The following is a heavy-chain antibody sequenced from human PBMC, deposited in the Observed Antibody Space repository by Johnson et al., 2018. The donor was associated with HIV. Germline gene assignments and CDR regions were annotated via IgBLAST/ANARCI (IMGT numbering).Heavy chain of an antibody. Sequence: VQVVESGGGLVQSGGSLRLSCVVSGFSFSNYWMTWVRQVPGKGLEWVAVIRYDGSNKYYADSVKGRFTISRDNSKNTLYLQMNSLRAEDTAVYYCAKARAAAGTSDAFDIWGQGTMVTVSS. CDR1: GFSFSNYW. J-gene: IGHJ3*02. D-gene: IGHD6-13*01. CDR2: IRYDGSNK. CDR3: AKARAAAGTSDAFDI. V-gene: IGHV3-30*02.